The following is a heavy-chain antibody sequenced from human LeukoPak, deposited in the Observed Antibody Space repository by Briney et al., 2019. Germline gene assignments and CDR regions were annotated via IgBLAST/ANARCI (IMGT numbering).Heavy chain of an antibody. CDR1: GFTFSNYG. D-gene: IGHD3-22*01. J-gene: IGHJ5*02. CDR3: AKGNYYDSSAYNWFDH. Sequence: VGSLRLSCAASGFTFSNYGMHWLRQAPGKGLEWVAFIRYDGSNKYYAESVKGRFTISRDNSKNTLYVQMNSLRAEDTAVYYCAKGNYYDSSAYNWFDHWGQGTLVTVSS. CDR2: IRYDGSNK. V-gene: IGHV3-30*02.